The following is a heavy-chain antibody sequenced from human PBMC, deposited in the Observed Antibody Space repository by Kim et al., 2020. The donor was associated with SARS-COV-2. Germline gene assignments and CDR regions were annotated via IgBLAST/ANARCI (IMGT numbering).Heavy chain of an antibody. CDR3: VTSTIVRGAHL. CDR2: ST. Sequence: STFFADSVKGRFTISRDNSQSILYLQMNSLRVEDTAMYYCVTSTIVRGAHLWGQGTLVTVSS. D-gene: IGHD3-10*01. J-gene: IGHJ1*01. V-gene: IGHV3-23*01.